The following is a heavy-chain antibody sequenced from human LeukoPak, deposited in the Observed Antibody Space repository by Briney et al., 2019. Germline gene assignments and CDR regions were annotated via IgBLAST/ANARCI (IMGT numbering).Heavy chain of an antibody. Sequence: PSETLSLTCAVSGGSISSSNWWSWIRQPPGKGLEWIGEIYHSGSTNYNPSLKSRVTISVDKSKNQFSLRLSSVTAADTAVYYCARDRGSGWYDGTTQLQPYYMDVWGKGTTVTISS. CDR2: IYHSGST. D-gene: IGHD6-19*01. CDR1: GGSISSSNW. V-gene: IGHV4-4*02. CDR3: ARDRGSGWYDGTTQLQPYYMDV. J-gene: IGHJ6*03.